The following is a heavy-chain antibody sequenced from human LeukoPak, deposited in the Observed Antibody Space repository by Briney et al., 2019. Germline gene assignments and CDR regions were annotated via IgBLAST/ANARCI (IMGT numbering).Heavy chain of an antibody. CDR2: SRSKAYGGTT. CDR1: GFTFGDYV. D-gene: IGHD1-14*01. Sequence: PGGSLRLSCTASGFTFGDYVMSWFRQAPGKGLEWVGFSRSKAYGGTTEYAASVKGRFTISRDASKSIAYLQMNSLKNGNTDVYYCTRDLDNPYYPAYYYYYGMDVWGQGTTVTVSS. J-gene: IGHJ6*02. V-gene: IGHV3-49*03. CDR3: TRDLDNPYYPAYYYYYGMDV.